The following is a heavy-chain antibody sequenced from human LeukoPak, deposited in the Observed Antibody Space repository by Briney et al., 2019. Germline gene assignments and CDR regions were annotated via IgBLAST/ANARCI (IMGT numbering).Heavy chain of an antibody. CDR1: GGSISRGSYY. Sequence: SETLSLTCTVSGGSISRGSYYRSWIRQPAGKGLEWIGRIYTSGSTNYNPSLKSRVTISVDTSKNQFSLKLSPVTAADTAVYYCARGGLLRDIDYWGQGTLVTVSS. CDR2: IYTSGST. CDR3: ARGGLLRDIDY. D-gene: IGHD1-26*01. V-gene: IGHV4-61*02. J-gene: IGHJ4*02.